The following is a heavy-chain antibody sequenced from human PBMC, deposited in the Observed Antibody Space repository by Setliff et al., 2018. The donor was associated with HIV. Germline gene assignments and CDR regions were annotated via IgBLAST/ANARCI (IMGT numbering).Heavy chain of an antibody. D-gene: IGHD3-9*01. CDR2: ISISKGKT. Sequence: ASVKVSCKPSGYTFTTYGLNWVRQAPGRGLEWMGWISISKGKTDYAQKFQGRVIMTTDTSTSTAYMELRSLRSDDTAVYFCARARLQGIVTAVGPRDNCLDPWGQGTRVTVSS. V-gene: IGHV1-18*01. CDR1: GYTFTTYG. CDR3: ARARLQGIVTAVGPRDNCLDP. J-gene: IGHJ5*02.